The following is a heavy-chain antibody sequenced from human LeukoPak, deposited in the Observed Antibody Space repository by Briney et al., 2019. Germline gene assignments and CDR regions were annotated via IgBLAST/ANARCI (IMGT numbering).Heavy chain of an antibody. Sequence: GGSLRLSCAASGFTFSSYAMSWVRQAPGKGVEWVSAISGSGGSTYYADSVKGRSTISRDNSKNTLYLQMNSLRAEDTAVYYCAKALQTIVATTVSHWGQGTMVTVSS. V-gene: IGHV3-23*01. CDR3: AKALQTIVATTVSH. D-gene: IGHD5-12*01. CDR2: ISGSGGST. CDR1: GFTFSSYA. J-gene: IGHJ3*01.